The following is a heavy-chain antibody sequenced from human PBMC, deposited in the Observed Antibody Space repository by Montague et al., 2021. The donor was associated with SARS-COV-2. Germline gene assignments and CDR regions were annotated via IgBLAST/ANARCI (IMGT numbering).Heavy chain of an antibody. J-gene: IGHJ3*02. V-gene: IGHV6-1*01. Sequence: CAISGDSVSSKSVAWHWIRQSPSRGLEWLGRTYYRSKWDSDYAEXVKRRLVITPDTSKNQVSLQLNSVIPEDTAVYFCASSGITLTGLDAFDIWGQGTMVTVSS. CDR1: GDSVSSKSVA. D-gene: IGHD3-9*01. CDR3: ASSGITLTGLDAFDI. CDR2: TYYRSKWDS.